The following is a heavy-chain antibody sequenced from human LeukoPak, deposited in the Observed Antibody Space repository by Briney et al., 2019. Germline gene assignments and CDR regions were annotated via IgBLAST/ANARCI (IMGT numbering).Heavy chain of an antibody. CDR1: GGTFSSYA. CDR3: VRGIAAAAHSIYYFDY. D-gene: IGHD6-13*01. V-gene: IGHV1-69*04. Sequence: SVKVSCKASGGTFSSYAISWVRQAPGQGLEWMGRIIPILGIANYAQKFQGRVTITADKSTSTAYMELSSLRSEDTAVYYCVRGIAAAAHSIYYFDYWGQGTLVTVSS. CDR2: IIPILGIA. J-gene: IGHJ4*02.